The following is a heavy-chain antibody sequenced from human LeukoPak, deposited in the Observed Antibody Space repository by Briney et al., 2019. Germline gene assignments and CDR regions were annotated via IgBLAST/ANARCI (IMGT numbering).Heavy chain of an antibody. Sequence: ASVKVSCKASGYTFTCYYIHWVRLAPGQGLQWMGWINSNSGGTNYAQKFQGRVTMTRDTSISTAYMDLSSLISDDTAVYYCARDRGPEWWGSFDCWGQGTLVTVSS. D-gene: IGHD3-16*01. CDR1: GYTFTCYY. CDR2: INSNSGGT. J-gene: IGHJ4*02. CDR3: ARDRGPEWWGSFDC. V-gene: IGHV1-2*02.